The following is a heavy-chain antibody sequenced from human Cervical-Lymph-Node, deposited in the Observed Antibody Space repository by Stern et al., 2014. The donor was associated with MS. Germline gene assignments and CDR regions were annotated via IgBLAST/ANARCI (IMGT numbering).Heavy chain of an antibody. CDR3: AREGPDGYKDNAFDM. J-gene: IGHJ3*02. Sequence: ELQQVDHEGGLVQLGGSLTLSCAASGFTFGSYWMHWVRQAPGKGLVLVSRINSDGSGTTYADSWKGRFTISRDNAKNTLYLYMNSLRAEDTAVYYCAREGPDGYKDNAFDMCGQGTMLTVSS. V-gene: IGHV3-74*01. CDR2: INSDGSGT. D-gene: IGHD5-24*01. CDR1: GFTFGSYW.